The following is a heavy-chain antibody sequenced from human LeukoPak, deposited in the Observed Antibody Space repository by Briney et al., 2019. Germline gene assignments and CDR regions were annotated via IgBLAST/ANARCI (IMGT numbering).Heavy chain of an antibody. V-gene: IGHV3-7*03. CDR1: GFTFSSYW. J-gene: IGHJ4*02. CDR3: ARDTVSNWASDY. Sequence: GGSLRLSCAASGFTFSSYWMSWVRQAPGKGLEWVANIKQDGSEKYYVDSVKGRFTISRDSAKNYLYLQMTSLRAEDTAFYYCARDTVSNWASDYWGQGTLVTVSS. D-gene: IGHD1-1*01. CDR2: IKQDGSEK.